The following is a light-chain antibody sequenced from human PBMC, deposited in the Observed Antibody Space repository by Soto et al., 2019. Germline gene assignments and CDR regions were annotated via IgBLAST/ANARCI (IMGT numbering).Light chain of an antibody. CDR2: EVS. CDR1: SSDVGGYNY. CDR3: SSYTSSSTLYV. V-gene: IGLV2-14*01. Sequence: VLTQPASVSGSPGQSITISCTGTSSDVGGYNYVSWYQQHPGKAPKLMIYEVSNRPSGVSNRFSGSKSGNTASLTISGLQAEDEADYYCSSYTSSSTLYVFXTGTKVTVL. J-gene: IGLJ1*01.